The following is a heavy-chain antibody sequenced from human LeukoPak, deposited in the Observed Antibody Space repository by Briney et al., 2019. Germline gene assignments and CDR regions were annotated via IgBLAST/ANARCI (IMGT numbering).Heavy chain of an antibody. CDR3: AREGGYSSGWYATDVFDI. V-gene: IGHV1-69*13. Sequence: ASVKVSCKASGGTFSSYAISWVRQAPGQGLEWMGGIIPIFGTANYAQKFQGRVTITADESTSTAYMELSSVRSEDTAVYYCAREGGYSSGWYATDVFDIWGQGTMVTVSS. CDR1: GGTFSSYA. CDR2: IIPIFGTA. D-gene: IGHD6-19*01. J-gene: IGHJ3*02.